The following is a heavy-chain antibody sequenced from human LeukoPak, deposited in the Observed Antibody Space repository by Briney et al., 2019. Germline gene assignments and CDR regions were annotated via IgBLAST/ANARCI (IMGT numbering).Heavy chain of an antibody. J-gene: IGHJ1*01. CDR1: GYSISSGYY. CDR3: ASCGGDCYSSEYFQH. CDR2: IYHSGST. D-gene: IGHD2-21*02. Sequence: PSETLSLTCTVSGYSISSGYYWGWIRQPPGKGLEWIGSIYHSGSTYYNPSLKSRVTISVDTSKNQFSLKLSSVTAADTAVYYCASCGGDCYSSEYFQHWGQGTMVTVSS. V-gene: IGHV4-38-2*02.